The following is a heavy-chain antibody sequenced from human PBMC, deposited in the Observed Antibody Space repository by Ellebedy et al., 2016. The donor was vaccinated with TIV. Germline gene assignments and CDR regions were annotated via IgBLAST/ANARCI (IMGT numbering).Heavy chain of an antibody. D-gene: IGHD3-10*01. CDR1: GGSFSGYY. CDR2: INHSGST. J-gene: IGHJ5*02. Sequence: SETLSLXXAVYGGSFSGYYWSWIRQPPGKGLEWIGEINHSGSTNYNPSLKSRVTISVDTSKNQFSLKLSSVTAADTAVYYCARDLFGDWFDPWGQGTLVTVSS. CDR3: ARDLFGDWFDP. V-gene: IGHV4-34*01.